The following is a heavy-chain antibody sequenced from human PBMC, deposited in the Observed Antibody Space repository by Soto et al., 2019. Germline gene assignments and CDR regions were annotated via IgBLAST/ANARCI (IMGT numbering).Heavy chain of an antibody. Sequence: QVQLQESGTGLVKPSQTLSLPCAVSGDSISRVSYYWSWIRQHPGKGLEWIGYFYFSGSTYYNQSRKRRVSILVDTSKNQFSLTRRSVTAADTAVHYCARDPPLDGMDVWGKGTKVTVSS. D-gene: IGHD6-6*01. V-gene: IGHV4-31*11. J-gene: IGHJ6*04. CDR3: ARDPPLDGMDV. CDR2: FYFSGST. CDR1: GDSISRVSYY.